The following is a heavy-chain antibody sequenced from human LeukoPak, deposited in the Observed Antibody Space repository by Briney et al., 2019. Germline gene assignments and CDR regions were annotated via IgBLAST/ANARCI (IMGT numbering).Heavy chain of an antibody. CDR1: GFTFSGYW. Sequence: GGSLRLSCAASGFTFSGYWMHWVRQVPEKGLVLVSRIDNGGSGTTYADSVKGRFTVSRDSAKNTLYLQMNSLRAEDMAIYYCARGGGWDTIFGVVQCMDVWGKGTTVTVSS. D-gene: IGHD3-3*01. J-gene: IGHJ6*03. V-gene: IGHV3-74*01. CDR3: ARGGGWDTIFGVVQCMDV. CDR2: IDNGGSGT.